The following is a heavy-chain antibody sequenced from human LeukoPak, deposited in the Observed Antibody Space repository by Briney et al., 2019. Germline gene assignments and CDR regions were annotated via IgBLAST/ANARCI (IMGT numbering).Heavy chain of an antibody. CDR3: ARWAASTYGDYWWFDP. CDR2: IYYSGST. V-gene: IGHV4-39*07. CDR1: GGSISSSSYY. D-gene: IGHD4-17*01. Sequence: SETLSLTCTVSGGSISSSSYYWGWIRQPPGKGLEWIGSIYYSGSTNYNPSLKSRVTISVDTSKKQFSLKLSSVTAADTAVYYCARWAASTYGDYWWFDPWGQGTLVTVSS. J-gene: IGHJ5*02.